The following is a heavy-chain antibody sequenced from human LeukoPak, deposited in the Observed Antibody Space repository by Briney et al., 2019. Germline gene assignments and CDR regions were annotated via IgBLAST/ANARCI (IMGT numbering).Heavy chain of an antibody. CDR2: ISGSGGST. Sequence: PGGSLRLSCAASGFTSSSYAMSWVRQAPGKGLEWVSAISGSGGSTYYADSVKGRFTISRDNSKNTLYLQMNSLRAEDAAVYYCAKYPPGYDYVWGSPTTGAYFDYWGQGTLVTVSS. CDR3: AKYPPGYDYVWGSPTTGAYFDY. CDR1: GFTSSSYA. D-gene: IGHD3-16*01. V-gene: IGHV3-23*01. J-gene: IGHJ4*02.